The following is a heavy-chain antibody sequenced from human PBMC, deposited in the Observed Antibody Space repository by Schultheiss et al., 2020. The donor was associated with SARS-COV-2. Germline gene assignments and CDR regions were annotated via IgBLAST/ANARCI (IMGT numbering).Heavy chain of an antibody. V-gene: IGHV3-11*01. CDR2: ISSSGSTI. D-gene: IGHD6-19*01. J-gene: IGHJ3*02. Sequence: GESLKISCAASGFTFSDYYMSWIRQAPGKGLEWVSYISSSGSTIYYADSVKGRFTISRDNAKNSLYLQMNSLRAEDTAVYYCARDRDSSGHDAFDIWGQGTMVTVSS. CDR3: ARDRDSSGHDAFDI. CDR1: GFTFSDYY.